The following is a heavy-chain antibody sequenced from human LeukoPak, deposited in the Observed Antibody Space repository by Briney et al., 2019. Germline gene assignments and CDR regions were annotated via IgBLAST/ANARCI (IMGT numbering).Heavy chain of an antibody. J-gene: IGHJ4*02. CDR3: ASTRGYSSSSAFDY. Sequence: PSGTLSLTCAVSGGSISSSNWWSWVRQPPGKGLEWIGEIYHSGSTNYNPSLKSRVTISVDTSKNQFSLKLSSVTAADTAVYYCASTRGYSSSSAFDYWGQGTLVTVSS. V-gene: IGHV4-4*02. D-gene: IGHD6-6*01. CDR2: IYHSGST. CDR1: GGSISSSNW.